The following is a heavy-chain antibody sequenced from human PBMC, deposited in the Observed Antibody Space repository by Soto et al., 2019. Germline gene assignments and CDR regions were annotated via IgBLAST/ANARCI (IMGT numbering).Heavy chain of an antibody. J-gene: IGHJ4*02. Sequence: GGSLRLSCAASGFTFSNYGIHWVRQAPGKGLEWVAVISYDGSNKYYADSVKGRFTISRDNSKNTLYLQMNSLRAEDAAVYYCVREGKDIVATIRPYYFDYWGQGTLVTVSS. D-gene: IGHD5-12*01. CDR2: ISYDGSNK. V-gene: IGHV3-30*03. CDR1: GFTFSNYG. CDR3: VREGKDIVATIRPYYFDY.